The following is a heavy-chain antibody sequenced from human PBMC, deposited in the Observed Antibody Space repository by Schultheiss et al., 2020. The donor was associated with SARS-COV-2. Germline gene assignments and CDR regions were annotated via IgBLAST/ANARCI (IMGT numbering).Heavy chain of an antibody. CDR1: GYSFTSYW. J-gene: IGHJ4*02. CDR2: IDPSDSYT. V-gene: IGHV5-10-1*01. D-gene: IGHD4-17*01. Sequence: GGSLRLSCKGSGYSFTSYWIGWVRQMPGKGLEWMGRIDPSDSYTNYSPSFQGHVTISADKSISTAYLQWSSLKASDTAMYYCARHGLFSTVTTLTLWGQGTLVTVSS. CDR3: ARHGLFSTVTTLTL.